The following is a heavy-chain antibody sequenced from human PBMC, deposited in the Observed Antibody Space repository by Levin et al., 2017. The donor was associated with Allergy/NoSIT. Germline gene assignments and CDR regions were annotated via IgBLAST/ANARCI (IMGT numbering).Heavy chain of an antibody. CDR3: ARDWALVYMDV. D-gene: IGHD2-8*02. Sequence: GGSLRLSCAASGFTFSSYAMHWVRQAPGKGLEWVAVISYDGSNKYYADSVKGRFTISRDNSKNTLYLQMNSLRAEDTAVYYCARDWALVYMDVWGKGTTVTVSS. J-gene: IGHJ6*03. CDR2: ISYDGSNK. V-gene: IGHV3-30-3*01. CDR1: GFTFSSYA.